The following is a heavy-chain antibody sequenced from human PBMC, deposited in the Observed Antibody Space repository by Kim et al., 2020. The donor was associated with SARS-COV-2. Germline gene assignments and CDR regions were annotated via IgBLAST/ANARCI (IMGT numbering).Heavy chain of an antibody. D-gene: IGHD3-10*01. CDR3: ARVGGGVLWYPY. Sequence: GGSLRLSCAASGFTFSSYAMHWVRQAPGKGLEYVSAISSNGGSTYYANSVKGRFTISRDNSKNTLYLQMGSLRAEDMAVYYCARVGGGVLWYPYWGQGTLVTVSS. CDR2: ISSNGGST. J-gene: IGHJ4*02. CDR1: GFTFSSYA. V-gene: IGHV3-64*01.